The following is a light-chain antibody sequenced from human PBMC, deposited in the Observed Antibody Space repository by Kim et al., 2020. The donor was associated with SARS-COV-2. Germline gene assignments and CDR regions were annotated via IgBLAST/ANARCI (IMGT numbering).Light chain of an antibody. CDR2: GAS. CDR3: QQYSHLIT. CDR1: QSVSSGY. J-gene: IGKJ5*01. Sequence: EIVLTQSPGTLSLFPGERATLSCRASQSVSSGYLAWHQWKPGQAPRLLIYGASIRATGIPDRFSGSGSGTDFTLTINRLEPEDFAVYYCQQYSHLITFGQGTRLEIK. V-gene: IGKV3-20*01.